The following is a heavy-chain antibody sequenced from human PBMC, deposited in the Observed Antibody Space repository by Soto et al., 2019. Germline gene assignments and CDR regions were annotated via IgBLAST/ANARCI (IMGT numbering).Heavy chain of an antibody. Sequence: SETLSLTCTVSGGSISSYYWSWIRQPPGKGLEWIGYIYYSGSTNYNPSLKSRVTISVDTSKNQFSLKLSSVTAADTAVFYCARGPEYYVFWSGYPTNYYYYYYMDVWGKGTTVTVSS. D-gene: IGHD3-3*01. CDR3: ARGPEYYVFWSGYPTNYYYYYYMDV. CDR1: GGSISSYY. CDR2: IYYSGST. V-gene: IGHV4-59*01. J-gene: IGHJ6*03.